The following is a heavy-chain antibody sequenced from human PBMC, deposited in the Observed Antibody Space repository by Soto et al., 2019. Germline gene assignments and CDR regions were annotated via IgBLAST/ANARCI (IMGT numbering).Heavy chain of an antibody. CDR1: GFTFSSYA. D-gene: IGHD3-16*01. Sequence: EVQLLESGGGLVQPGGSLRLSCAASGFTFSSYAMSWVRQAPGKGLEWVSAISGSGGSTYYADSVKGRFTISRDNSKNTLYLQMNSLRAEDTAVYYCAKDGGLGFGGVSGIFDYWGQGNLVTVSS. V-gene: IGHV3-23*01. CDR2: ISGSGGST. J-gene: IGHJ4*02. CDR3: AKDGGLGFGGVSGIFDY.